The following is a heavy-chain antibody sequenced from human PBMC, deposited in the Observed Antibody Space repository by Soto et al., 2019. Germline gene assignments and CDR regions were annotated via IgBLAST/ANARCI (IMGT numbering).Heavy chain of an antibody. D-gene: IGHD6-6*01. J-gene: IGHJ4*02. CDR2: IYYSGST. V-gene: IGHV4-59*01. Sequence: SETLSLTCTVSGGSISSYYWSWIRQPPGKGLKWIGYIYYSGSTNYNPSLKSRVTISVDTSKNQFSLKLSSVTAADTAVYYCARVTYSSSVIDYWGQGTLVTVSS. CDR1: GGSISSYY. CDR3: ARVTYSSSVIDY.